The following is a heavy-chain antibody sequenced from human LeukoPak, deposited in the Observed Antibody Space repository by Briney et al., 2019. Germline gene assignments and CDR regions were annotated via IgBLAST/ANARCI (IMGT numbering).Heavy chain of an antibody. Sequence: GGSRRLSCAASGFTFSSYSMNWVRQAPGKGLEWVSSISSSSSYIYYADSVKGRFTISRDNAKNSLYLQINSLRAEDTAVYYCARVAGYYDSSGYYYTPYYYYYMDVWGQGTPVTVSS. D-gene: IGHD3-22*01. CDR3: ARVAGYYDSSGYYYTPYYYYYMDV. CDR2: ISSSSSYI. V-gene: IGHV3-21*01. CDR1: GFTFSSYS. J-gene: IGHJ6*03.